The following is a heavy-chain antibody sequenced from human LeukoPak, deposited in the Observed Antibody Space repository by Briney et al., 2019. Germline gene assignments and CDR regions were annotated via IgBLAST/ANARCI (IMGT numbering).Heavy chain of an antibody. Sequence: PGRSLRLSCAAPGFTFSSYGMHWVRQAPGKGLEWVAVISYDGSNKYYADSVKGRFTISRDNSKNTLYLQMNSLRAEDTAVYYCAKDLNVAVAGAVPLTLDYWGQGTLVTVSS. V-gene: IGHV3-30*18. J-gene: IGHJ4*02. CDR3: AKDLNVAVAGAVPLTLDY. CDR2: ISYDGSNK. D-gene: IGHD6-19*01. CDR1: GFTFSSYG.